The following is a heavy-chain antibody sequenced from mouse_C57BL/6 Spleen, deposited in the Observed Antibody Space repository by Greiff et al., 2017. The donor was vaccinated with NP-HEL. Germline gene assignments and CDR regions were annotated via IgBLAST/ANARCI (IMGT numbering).Heavy chain of an antibody. J-gene: IGHJ3*01. D-gene: IGHD2-4*01. CDR2: INPNNGGT. CDR1: GYTFTDYY. CDR3: ARSDYDYVPFAY. Sequence: EVQLQQSGPELVKPGASVKISCKASGYTFTDYYMNWVKQSHGKSLEWIGDINPNNGGTSYNQKFKGKATLTVDKSSSTAYMELRSLTSEDSAVYYCARSDYDYVPFAYWGQGTLVTVSA. V-gene: IGHV1-26*01.